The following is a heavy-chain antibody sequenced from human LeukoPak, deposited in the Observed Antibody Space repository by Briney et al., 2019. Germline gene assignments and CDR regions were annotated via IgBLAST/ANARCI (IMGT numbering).Heavy chain of an antibody. Sequence: SVKVSCKACGGTFSSYASSWVRQAPGQGLEWMGGIIPIFGTANYAQKFQGRVTITADKSTSTAYMELSSLRSEDTAVYYCARSRSDYVSYYYMDVWGKGTTVTVSS. CDR2: IIPIFGTA. V-gene: IGHV1-69*06. CDR1: GGTFSSYA. CDR3: ARSRSDYVSYYYMDV. J-gene: IGHJ6*03. D-gene: IGHD4-17*01.